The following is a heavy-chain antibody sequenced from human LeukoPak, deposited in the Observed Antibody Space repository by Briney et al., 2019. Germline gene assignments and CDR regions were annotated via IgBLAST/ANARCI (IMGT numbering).Heavy chain of an antibody. J-gene: IGHJ4*02. Sequence: SETLSLTCTLSGGSISSGGYYWSWIRQHPGKGLEWIGYIYYSGSTYYNPSLKSRLTISVDTSKNQFSLKLSSVTAADTAVYYCARGEVHYYDSSGLDYWGQGTLVTVSS. CDR1: GGSISSGGYY. V-gene: IGHV4-31*03. CDR2: IYYSGST. CDR3: ARGEVHYYDSSGLDY. D-gene: IGHD3-22*01.